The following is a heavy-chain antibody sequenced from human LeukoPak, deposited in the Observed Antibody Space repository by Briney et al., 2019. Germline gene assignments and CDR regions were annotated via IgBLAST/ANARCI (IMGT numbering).Heavy chain of an antibody. Sequence: GASVKVSCKASGGTFSSYAISWVRQAPGQGLEWMGGIIPIFGTANYAQKFQGRVTITTDESTSTAYMELSSLRSEDTAVYYCARDLGRNRGSSASFVYWGQGTLVTVSS. J-gene: IGHJ4*02. CDR1: GGTFSSYA. V-gene: IGHV1-69*05. D-gene: IGHD6-6*01. CDR3: ARDLGRNRGSSASFVY. CDR2: IIPIFGTA.